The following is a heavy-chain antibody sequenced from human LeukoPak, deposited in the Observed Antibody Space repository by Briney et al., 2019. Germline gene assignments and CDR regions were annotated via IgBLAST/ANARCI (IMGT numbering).Heavy chain of an antibody. J-gene: IGHJ4*02. CDR2: IIPIFGTA. V-gene: IGHV1-69*13. D-gene: IGHD3-22*01. Sequence: SVKVSCKASGGTFSSYAISWVRQAPGQGLEWMGGIIPIFGTANYAQKFQGRVTITADESTSTAYMELSSLRSEDTAVYYCASTNYHDSSGKPDDWGQRTLVSVSS. CDR1: GGTFSSYA. CDR3: ASTNYHDSSGKPDD.